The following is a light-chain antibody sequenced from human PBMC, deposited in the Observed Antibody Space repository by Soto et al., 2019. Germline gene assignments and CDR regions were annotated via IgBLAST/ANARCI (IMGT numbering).Light chain of an antibody. CDR1: QSISNN. J-gene: IGKJ5*01. CDR2: GAS. V-gene: IGKV3-15*01. Sequence: EVVLTQSPVTLSLSPGERATLSCRASQSISNNLAWYQQKPGQAPRLLIYGASTRATGTPARFSGSGSGTEFTLTISSLQSEDFAVYYCQQYNNWPPITFGQGTRLEI. CDR3: QQYNNWPPIT.